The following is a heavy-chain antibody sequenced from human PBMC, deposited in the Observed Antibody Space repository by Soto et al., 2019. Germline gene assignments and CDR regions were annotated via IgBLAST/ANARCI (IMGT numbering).Heavy chain of an antibody. D-gene: IGHD3-10*01. J-gene: IGHJ6*02. V-gene: IGHV3-30-3*01. Sequence: PGGSLRLSCAASGFTFSSYVMHWVRQAPGKGLEWVAVISDDGNSGFSADSVKGRFTISRDNSKDTLDLQMNSLRPEDTADYYCARGGAAGVRRYYPMDVWGQGTTVTVSS. CDR3: ARGGAAGVRRYYPMDV. CDR2: ISDDGNSG. CDR1: GFTFSSYV.